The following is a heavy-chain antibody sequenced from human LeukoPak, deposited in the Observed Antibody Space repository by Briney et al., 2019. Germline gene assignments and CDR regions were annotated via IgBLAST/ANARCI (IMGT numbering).Heavy chain of an antibody. Sequence: GGSLRLSCAASGFTFSGHAMTWVRQAPGKGLEWVSEISSTGTGTYYADSVKGRFTISRDNSKKMVYMQMNSLRGEDTAVYYCAKREWELPQHNWFESWGHGTLVTVSS. D-gene: IGHD1-26*01. J-gene: IGHJ5*01. CDR2: ISSTGTGT. V-gene: IGHV3-23*01. CDR3: AKREWELPQHNWFES. CDR1: GFTFSGHA.